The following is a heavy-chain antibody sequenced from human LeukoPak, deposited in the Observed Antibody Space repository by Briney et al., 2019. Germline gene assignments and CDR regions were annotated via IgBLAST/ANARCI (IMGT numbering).Heavy chain of an antibody. CDR2: INAGNGHT. CDR3: ARGIWSRTVSSYYFDY. CDR1: GFTFTNYA. V-gene: IGHV1-3*01. Sequence: ASVKVSCKASGFTFTNYAMQWVRQAPGQRLEWMGWINAGNGHTRYSQRFQGRVTITRDTSATTVYMEVTSLRSEDTAVYYCARGIWSRTVSSYYFDYWGQGTLVTVSS. D-gene: IGHD3-3*01. J-gene: IGHJ4*02.